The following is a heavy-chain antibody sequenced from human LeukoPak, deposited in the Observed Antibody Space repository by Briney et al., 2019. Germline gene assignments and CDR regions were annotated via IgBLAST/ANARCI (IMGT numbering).Heavy chain of an antibody. CDR2: IYYSGST. Sequence: SETLSLTCTVSGGSISSYYWSWIRQPPGKGLEWLGYIYYSGSTNYNPSLKSRVTISVDTSKNQFSLKLSSVTAADTAVYYCARRMKLASKGDAFDIWGQGTVVTVSS. CDR3: ARRMKLASKGDAFDI. CDR1: GGSISSYY. J-gene: IGHJ3*02. V-gene: IGHV4-59*08. D-gene: IGHD2-15*01.